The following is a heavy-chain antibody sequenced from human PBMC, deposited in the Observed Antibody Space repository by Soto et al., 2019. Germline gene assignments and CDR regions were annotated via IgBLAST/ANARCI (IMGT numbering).Heavy chain of an antibody. D-gene: IGHD3-22*01. CDR3: ARLGGYYQAFDS. J-gene: IGHJ4*02. CDR1: GGSIRSNKYY. Sequence: SGTLSLPCPVSGGSIRSNKYYWGWVRQPPGKGLEWIGNIHYSGGTHQNPSLKSRVIVSIDTSKNQFSLKLSSVTAADTAVYYCARLGGYYQAFDSWGQGTLVTVSS. V-gene: IGHV4-39*01. CDR2: IHYSGGT.